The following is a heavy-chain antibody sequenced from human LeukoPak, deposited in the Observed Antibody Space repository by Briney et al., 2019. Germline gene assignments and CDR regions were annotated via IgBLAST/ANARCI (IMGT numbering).Heavy chain of an antibody. D-gene: IGHD4-17*01. CDR2: LSYDGSNK. Sequence: PGGSLRLSCAASGFIFSSYGMHWVRQAPGKGLEWVAILSYDGSNKYYADSVKGRFTISRDNSKNTLFLEMNSLRAEDTSVYCCAKDGPYGNHEIDYWGQGTLVTVSS. J-gene: IGHJ4*02. CDR3: AKDGPYGNHEIDY. CDR1: GFIFSSYG. V-gene: IGHV3-30*18.